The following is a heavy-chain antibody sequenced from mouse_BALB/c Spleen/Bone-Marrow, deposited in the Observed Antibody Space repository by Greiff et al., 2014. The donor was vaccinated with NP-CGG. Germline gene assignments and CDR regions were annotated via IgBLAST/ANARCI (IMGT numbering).Heavy chain of an antibody. CDR2: IDPANGNT. J-gene: IGHJ4*01. V-gene: IGHV14-3*02. Sequence: VQLQQSGAELVKPGASVKLSCTASGFNIKDTYMHWVKQRPEQGLEWIGRIDPANGNTKYDPKFQGKATITADTSSNTAYLQLNSLTSEDTAVYYCAIYYGNYYAMDYWGQGTSVTVSS. CDR1: GFNIKDTY. CDR3: AIYYGNYYAMDY. D-gene: IGHD2-1*01.